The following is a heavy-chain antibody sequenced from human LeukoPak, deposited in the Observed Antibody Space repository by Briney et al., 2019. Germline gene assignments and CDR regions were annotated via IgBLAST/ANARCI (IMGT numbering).Heavy chain of an antibody. V-gene: IGHV1-46*01. J-gene: IGHJ5*02. D-gene: IGHD4-17*01. CDR3: ASSSDYGDDWFDP. CDR1: GYTFTSYD. Sequence: ASVKVSCKASGYTFTSYDINWVRQATGQGLEWMGIINPSGGSTSYAQKFQGRVTMTRDMSTSTVYMELSSLRSEGTAVYYCASSSDYGDDWFDPWGQGTLVTVSS. CDR2: INPSGGST.